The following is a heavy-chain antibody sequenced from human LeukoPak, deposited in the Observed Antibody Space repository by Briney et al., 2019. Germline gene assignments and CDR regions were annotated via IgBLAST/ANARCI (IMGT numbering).Heavy chain of an antibody. CDR3: ATEHRGRMEDSHLNWNDYYYYMDV. D-gene: IGHD1-1*01. Sequence: ASVKVSCKVSGYTLTELSMHWVRQAPGKGLEWMGGFDPEDGEKIYAQKFQGRVTMTEDTSTDTAYMELSSLRSEDTAVYYCATEHRGRMEDSHLNWNDYYYYMDVWGKGTTVTVSS. J-gene: IGHJ6*03. CDR2: FDPEDGEK. V-gene: IGHV1-24*01. CDR1: GYTLTELS.